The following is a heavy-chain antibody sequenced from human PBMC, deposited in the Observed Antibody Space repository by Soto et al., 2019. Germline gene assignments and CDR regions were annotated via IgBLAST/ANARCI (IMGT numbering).Heavy chain of an antibody. Sequence: QVRLVESGGGLVKPGGSLRLSCAASGFTFSDYYMAWIRQAPGKGLEWVSSISSSASTIYYADSVKGRFTISRDNAKKSLYLQMNGLRAEDTAVYYCARDSRGSGSRLGTWGQGTLVTVSS. CDR3: ARDSRGSGSRLGT. V-gene: IGHV3-11*01. D-gene: IGHD3-10*01. CDR1: GFTFSDYY. CDR2: ISSSASTI. J-gene: IGHJ4*02.